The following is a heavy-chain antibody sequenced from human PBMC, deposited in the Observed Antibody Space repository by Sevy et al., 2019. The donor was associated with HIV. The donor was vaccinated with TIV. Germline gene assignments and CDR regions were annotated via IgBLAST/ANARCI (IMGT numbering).Heavy chain of an antibody. V-gene: IGHV4-59*12. CDR3: ARGGAVVPAAINWFDP. CDR1: GGSISSYY. D-gene: IGHD2-2*02. J-gene: IGHJ5*02. Sequence: SETLSLTCTVSGGSISSYYWSWIRQPPGKGLEWIGDIYYCGSTNYNPSLKSRVTISVDTSTNQFSLKLSSVTAADPAVYYCARGGAVVPAAINWFDPRGQGTLVTVSS. CDR2: IYYCGST.